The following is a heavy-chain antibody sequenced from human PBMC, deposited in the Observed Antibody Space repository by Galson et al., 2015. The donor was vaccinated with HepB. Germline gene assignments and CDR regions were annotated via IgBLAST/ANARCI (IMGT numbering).Heavy chain of an antibody. CDR1: GGTFSSYG. V-gene: IGHV1-18*01. Sequence: SVKVSCKASGGTFSSYGISWVRQAPGQGLEWMGWISAYNGNTNYAQKLQGRVTMTTDTSTSTAYMELRSLRSDDTAVYYCARGGGSYSSGWPVKYYFDYWGQGTLVTVSS. CDR3: ARGGGSYSSGWPVKYYFDY. CDR2: ISAYNGNT. D-gene: IGHD6-19*01. J-gene: IGHJ4*02.